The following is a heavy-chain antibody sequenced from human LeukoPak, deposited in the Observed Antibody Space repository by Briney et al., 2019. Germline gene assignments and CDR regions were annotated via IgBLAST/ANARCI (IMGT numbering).Heavy chain of an antibody. CDR1: GGPISSGGYY. Sequence: PSQTLPLTCTVSGGPISSGGYYWSWIRQPPGKGLEWSGYIYYSGSTYYNPSLKSRVTISVDTSNDQFSLKRSSVTAADTAVYYCARLTAPAGFVFDYWGQRTLV. J-gene: IGHJ4*02. CDR3: ARLTAPAGFVFDY. CDR2: IYYSGST. V-gene: IGHV4-31*03. D-gene: IGHD5-18*01.